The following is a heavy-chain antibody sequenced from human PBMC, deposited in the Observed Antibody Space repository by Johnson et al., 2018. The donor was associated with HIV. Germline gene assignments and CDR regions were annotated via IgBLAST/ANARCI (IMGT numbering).Heavy chain of an antibody. CDR3: VGGRGQPVLGWLLVGGGFDM. V-gene: IGHV3-20*04. D-gene: IGHD3-3*01. CDR1: GFTFDDYG. Sequence: VQLVESGGGVVRPGGSLRLACAATGFTFDDYGMSWVRQGPGKGLEWVSGINWNGGNTDFADAVKGRFNVSRDNAKNSLYLQMNSLRADDTAVYYCVGGRGQPVLGWLLVGGGFDMWGQGTMVTVSS. J-gene: IGHJ3*02. CDR2: INWNGGNT.